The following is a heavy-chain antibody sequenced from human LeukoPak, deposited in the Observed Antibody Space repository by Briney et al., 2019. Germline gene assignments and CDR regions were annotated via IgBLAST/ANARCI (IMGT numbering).Heavy chain of an antibody. J-gene: IGHJ6*03. CDR1: GFTFSTYG. Sequence: GESLKISCAASGFTFSTYGMHWVRQAPGKGLEWVAVIWYDGSIKYYTDSVKGRFTISRDNSKNTLYLQMNSLRAEDTAVYYCARENAVMAADNYYYYYMDVWGIGTTVTVS. V-gene: IGHV3-33*01. D-gene: IGHD3-16*01. CDR3: ARENAVMAADNYYYYYMDV. CDR2: IWYDGSIK.